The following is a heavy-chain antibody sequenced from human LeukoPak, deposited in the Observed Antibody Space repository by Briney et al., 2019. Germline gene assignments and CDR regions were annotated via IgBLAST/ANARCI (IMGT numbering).Heavy chain of an antibody. Sequence: PGGSLRLSCAASGFTFSSYGMHWVRQAPGKVLEWVAFIRYDGSNKYYADSVKGRFTISRDNYKNTLYLQMNSLRAEDTAVYYCASAWDHITGCEYWGQGALVIVSS. CDR3: ASAWDHITGCEY. D-gene: IGHD2-21*01. CDR2: IRYDGSNK. CDR1: GFTFSSYG. J-gene: IGHJ4*02. V-gene: IGHV3-30*02.